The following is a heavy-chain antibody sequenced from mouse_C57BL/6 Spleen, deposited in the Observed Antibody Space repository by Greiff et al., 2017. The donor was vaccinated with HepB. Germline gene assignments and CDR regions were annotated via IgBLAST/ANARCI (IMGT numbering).Heavy chain of an antibody. J-gene: IGHJ3*01. V-gene: IGHV14-4*01. CDR3: TTSGGVFAY. CDR2: IDPENGDT. D-gene: IGHD3-1*01. Sequence: EVKLMESGAELVRPGASVKLSCTASGFNIKDDYMHWVKQRPEQGLEWIGWIDPENGDTEYASKFQGKATITADTSSNTAYLQLSSLTSEDTAVYYCTTSGGVFAYWGQGTLVTVSA. CDR1: GFNIKDDY.